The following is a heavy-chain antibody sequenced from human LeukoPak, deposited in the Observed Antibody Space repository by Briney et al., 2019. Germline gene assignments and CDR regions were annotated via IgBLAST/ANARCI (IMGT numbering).Heavy chain of an antibody. CDR2: ISGTSSHI. CDR3: ATVRSPFSGSYPGYFDY. J-gene: IGHJ4*02. V-gene: IGHV3-21*01. CDR1: GFTISSYS. Sequence: PGGSLRLSCAASGFTISSYSMNWVRQAPGKGLEWVSYISGTSSHIYYADSVKGRFTISRDNAKNSLYLQMNSLRAEDTAVYYCATVRSPFSGSYPGYFDYWGQGTQVTVSS. D-gene: IGHD1-26*01.